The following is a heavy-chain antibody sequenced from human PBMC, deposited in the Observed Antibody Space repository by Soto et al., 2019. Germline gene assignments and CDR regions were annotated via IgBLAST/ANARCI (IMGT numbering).Heavy chain of an antibody. Sequence: EVQLLESGGDLVQPGGSLRLSCAASGFTFDSYAMSWVRQAPGKGLEWVSSIRGSGDTTHYADSVMGRFTISRDNSKNTLSLHINGLRAEDTAVYYCARHRTWSGYDFNYWGQGTLVTVSS. CDR1: GFTFDSYA. D-gene: IGHD3-3*01. CDR2: IRGSGDTT. CDR3: ARHRTWSGYDFNY. J-gene: IGHJ4*02. V-gene: IGHV3-23*01.